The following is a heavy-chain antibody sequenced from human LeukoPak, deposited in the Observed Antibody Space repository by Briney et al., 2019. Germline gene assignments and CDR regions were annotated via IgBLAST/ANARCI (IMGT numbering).Heavy chain of an antibody. J-gene: IGHJ6*02. D-gene: IGHD5-18*01. CDR3: ARTMDTAIKSTYYYYGMDV. Sequence: ASVKVSCKASGYTFTSYGISWVRQAPGQGLEWMGWISAYNGNTNYAQKLQGRVTMTTDTSTSTAYMELRSLRSDDTAVYYCARTMDTAIKSTYYYYGMDVWGQGTTVTVSS. V-gene: IGHV1-18*01. CDR1: GYTFTSYG. CDR2: ISAYNGNT.